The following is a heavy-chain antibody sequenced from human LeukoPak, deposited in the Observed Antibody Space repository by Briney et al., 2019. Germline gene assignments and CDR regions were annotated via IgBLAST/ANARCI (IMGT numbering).Heavy chain of an antibody. V-gene: IGHV1-69*01. CDR2: IIPIFGTA. CDR1: GGTFSSYA. Sequence: SVTVSCKASGGTFSSYAISWVRQAPGQGLEWMGGIIPIFGTANYAQKFQGRVTITADESTSTAYMELSSLRAEDTAVYYCADFYGDHGDYWGQGTLVTVSS. D-gene: IGHD4-17*01. J-gene: IGHJ4*02. CDR3: ADFYGDHGDY.